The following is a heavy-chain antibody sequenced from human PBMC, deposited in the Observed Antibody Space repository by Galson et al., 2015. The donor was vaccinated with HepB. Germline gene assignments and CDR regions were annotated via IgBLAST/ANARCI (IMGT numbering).Heavy chain of an antibody. Sequence: SLRLSCAASGFTFSSYAMHWVRQAPGKGLEWVAVISYDGSNKYYADSVKGRFTISRDNSKNTLYLQMNSLRAEDTAVYYCARDPAVAGSFGAFDIWGQGTMVTVSS. J-gene: IGHJ3*02. CDR1: GFTFSSYA. CDR2: ISYDGSNK. CDR3: ARDPAVAGSFGAFDI. D-gene: IGHD6-19*01. V-gene: IGHV3-30-3*01.